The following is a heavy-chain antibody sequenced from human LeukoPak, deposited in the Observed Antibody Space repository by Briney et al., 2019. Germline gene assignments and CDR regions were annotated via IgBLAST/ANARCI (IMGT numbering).Heavy chain of an antibody. CDR3: AREATSYDGDGYYLGY. D-gene: IGHD3-22*01. V-gene: IGHV4-4*07. CDR1: GASINNYY. J-gene: IGHJ4*02. Sequence: SETLSLTCTVSGASINNYYWGWIRQSAGKGLEWIGRIYTDGNTNYSPSLGGRVTMSVDTSKSQFSLRLSSVTAADTAVFYCAREATSYDGDGYYLGYWGQGILVTVAS. CDR2: IYTDGNT.